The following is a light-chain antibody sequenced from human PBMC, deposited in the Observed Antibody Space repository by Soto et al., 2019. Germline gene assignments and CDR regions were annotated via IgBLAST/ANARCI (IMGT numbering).Light chain of an antibody. CDR1: SSDVGGYNY. J-gene: IGLJ2*01. V-gene: IGLV2-14*01. Sequence: QPASVSGSPGQSITISCTGTSSDVGGYNYVSWYQQHPGKAPKLMIYDVGNRPSGVSNRFSGSKSGNTASLTISGLQAEDEADYYCSSYTSSTTRVFGGGTKVTVL. CDR2: DVG. CDR3: SSYTSSTTRV.